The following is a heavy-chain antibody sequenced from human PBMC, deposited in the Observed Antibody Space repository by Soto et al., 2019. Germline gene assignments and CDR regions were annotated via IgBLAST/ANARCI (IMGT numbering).Heavy chain of an antibody. Sequence: QLQLQESGPGLVKPSETLSLTCTVSGGSISSSSYYWGWIRQPPGKGLEWIGSIYYSGSTYYNPSLKSRVTISVDTSKNQFSLKLSSVTAADTAVYYCARLITMIVVVIDWGQGTLVTVSS. V-gene: IGHV4-39*01. CDR2: IYYSGST. CDR1: GGSISSSSYY. D-gene: IGHD3-22*01. CDR3: ARLITMIVVVID. J-gene: IGHJ4*02.